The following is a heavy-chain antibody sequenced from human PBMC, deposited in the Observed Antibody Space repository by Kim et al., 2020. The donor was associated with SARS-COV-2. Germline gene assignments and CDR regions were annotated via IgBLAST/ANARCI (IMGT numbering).Heavy chain of an antibody. CDR2: YT. J-gene: IGHJ3*02. CDR3: AKYSSDAFDI. Sequence: YTNYADSVKGRFTISRDNAKNSLYLQMNSLRAEDTAVYYCAKYSSDAFDIWGQGTMVTVSS. D-gene: IGHD3-22*01. V-gene: IGHV3-11*06.